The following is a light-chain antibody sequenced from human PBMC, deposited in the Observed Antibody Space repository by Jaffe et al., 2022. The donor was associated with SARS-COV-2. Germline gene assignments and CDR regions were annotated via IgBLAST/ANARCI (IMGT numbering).Light chain of an antibody. CDR3: QQSYRTPET. CDR1: QSISRY. CDR2: AAS. Sequence: DIQLTQSPSSLSASVGDRVTITCRASQSISRYLNWYQHKPGKAPKLLIYAASSLHTGVPSRFSGSGSGTDFTLTINSLQPEDFATYYCQQSYRTPETFGQGTKVEIK. V-gene: IGKV1-39*01. J-gene: IGKJ1*01.